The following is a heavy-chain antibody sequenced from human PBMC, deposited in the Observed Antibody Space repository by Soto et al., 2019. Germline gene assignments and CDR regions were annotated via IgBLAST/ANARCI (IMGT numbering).Heavy chain of an antibody. Sequence: QVQLQESGPGLVKPSETLSLTCTVSGGSISGYYWSWIRQPPGKGLEWIGYIYYTGSTNYNPSLKSRITIAVDTSKNQFSLKLSSVTAADTAVYYCAREGFSSSWYDWFDAWGQGSLVTVSS. D-gene: IGHD6-13*01. CDR3: AREGFSSSWYDWFDA. V-gene: IGHV4-59*01. J-gene: IGHJ5*02. CDR2: IYYTGST. CDR1: GGSISGYY.